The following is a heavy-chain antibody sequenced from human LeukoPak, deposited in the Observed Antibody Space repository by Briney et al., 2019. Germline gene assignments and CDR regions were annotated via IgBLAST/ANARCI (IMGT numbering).Heavy chain of an antibody. Sequence: SETLSLTCTVSGGSISSYYWNWIRQSPGKGLEWIGYIFHNGNTNYNSSLQSRVTLSLDTPKNQFSLKLSSVTAADTAVYYCARDLGYADPFDCWGQGTLVTVSS. CDR2: IFHNGNT. CDR1: GGSISSYY. J-gene: IGHJ4*02. CDR3: ARDLGYADPFDC. D-gene: IGHD4-17*01. V-gene: IGHV4-59*01.